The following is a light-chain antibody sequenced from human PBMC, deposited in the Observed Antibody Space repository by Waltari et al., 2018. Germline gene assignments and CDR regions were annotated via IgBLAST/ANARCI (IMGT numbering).Light chain of an antibody. Sequence: DIQMTQSPSSLSASVGDRVTIACRASQDIGTYLAWYQQKPGNVPKLLIYDASTLQPGVPSRFRGSGSGTDFTLTISSLQPADVATYYCQKYNSAPRTFGQGTKVEIK. CDR3: QKYNSAPRT. J-gene: IGKJ1*01. CDR2: DAS. V-gene: IGKV1-27*01. CDR1: QDIGTY.